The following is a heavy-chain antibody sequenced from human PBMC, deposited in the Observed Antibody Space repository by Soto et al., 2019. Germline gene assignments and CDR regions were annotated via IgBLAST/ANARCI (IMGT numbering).Heavy chain of an antibody. V-gene: IGHV3-48*02. Sequence: EVQLVESGGGLVQPGGSLRISCAASGFTFSTYSFKWVRQAPGKGLEWISYINRHNIIYYADSIKGRFTISRDNAKNSLYLQLTSLRDEDTAVYYCAGDSGVAYGMDVWGQGTTVIVSS. D-gene: IGHD3-3*01. CDR3: AGDSGVAYGMDV. J-gene: IGHJ6*02. CDR2: INRHNII. CDR1: GFTFSTYS.